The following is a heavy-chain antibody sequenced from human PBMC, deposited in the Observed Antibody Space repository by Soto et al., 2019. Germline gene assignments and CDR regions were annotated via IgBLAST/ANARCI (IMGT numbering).Heavy chain of an antibody. CDR3: AKDPAAGSMDV. CDR1: GFTFSSYG. J-gene: IGHJ6*02. Sequence: QVQLVESGGGVVQPGRSLRLSCAASGFTFSSYGMHWVRQAPGKGLEWVAVISYDGSNKYYADSVKGRFTISRDNSKNTLYLQMNSLRAEDTAVYYCAKDPAAGSMDVWGQGTTVTVSS. D-gene: IGHD6-13*01. CDR2: ISYDGSNK. V-gene: IGHV3-30*18.